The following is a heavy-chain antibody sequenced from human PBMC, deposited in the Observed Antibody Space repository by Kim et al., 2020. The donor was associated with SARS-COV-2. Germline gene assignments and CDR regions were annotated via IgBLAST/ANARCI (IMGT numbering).Heavy chain of an antibody. CDR3: ARDPSGWARLVNQGYYYYVMDV. CDR1: GDSVSSNSAA. V-gene: IGHV6-1*01. J-gene: IGHJ6*01. CDR2: TYYRSKWYN. D-gene: IGHD6-19*01. Sequence: SQTLSLTCAISGDSVSSNSAAWNWIRQSPSRVLEWLGRTYYRSKWYNDYAVSVKSRMTINPDTSKNQFSLQLNSVTPADTAVYYFARDPSGWARLVNQGYYYYVMDVWGQGNTVTVSS.